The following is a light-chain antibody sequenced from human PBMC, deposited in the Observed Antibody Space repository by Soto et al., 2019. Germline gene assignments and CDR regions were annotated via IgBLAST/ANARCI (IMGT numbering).Light chain of an antibody. CDR2: FAS. CDR3: RQTDGVPYT. Sequence: DIQMTQSPSSLSASVGDRVTLTCRASQSISSYLNWYQLNPGRPPKLLIYFASSLQAGVPSRFSVDGSETDFTLTIADLHPEDCTSYFCRQTDGVPYTFGHRT. V-gene: IGKV1-39*01. CDR1: QSISSY. J-gene: IGKJ2*01.